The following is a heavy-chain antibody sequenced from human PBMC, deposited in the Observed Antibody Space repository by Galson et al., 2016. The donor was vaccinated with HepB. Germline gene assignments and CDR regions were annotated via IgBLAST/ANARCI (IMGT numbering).Heavy chain of an antibody. CDR2: LSYDGGRQ. J-gene: IGHJ6*02. Sequence: SLRLSCAASGFTFSSYPMNWVRQAPGKGLEWVAVLSYDGGRQYYAESMKGRFTISRDNSKNTLYLQMNSLRAEDTAVYYCARSARYCGGDCPTGDYYYYGMDVWGQGTTVTVSS. D-gene: IGHD2-21*01. V-gene: IGHV3-30*04. CDR1: GFTFSSYP. CDR3: ARSARYCGGDCPTGDYYYYGMDV.